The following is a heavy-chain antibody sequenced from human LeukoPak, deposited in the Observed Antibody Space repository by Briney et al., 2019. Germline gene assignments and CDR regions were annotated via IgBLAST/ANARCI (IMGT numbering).Heavy chain of an antibody. Sequence: PSETLSLTCNVSGASVSSGSYYWSWIRQPPGKELEWIGYIYYSGSTSYNPSLKSRVTISVDTSKNHFSLKLTSVTAADTAVYYCASVPTDYDSSGYSIDYWGQGTLVTVSS. CDR1: GASVSSGSYY. D-gene: IGHD3-22*01. J-gene: IGHJ4*02. CDR3: ASVPTDYDSSGYSIDY. V-gene: IGHV4-61*03. CDR2: IYYSGST.